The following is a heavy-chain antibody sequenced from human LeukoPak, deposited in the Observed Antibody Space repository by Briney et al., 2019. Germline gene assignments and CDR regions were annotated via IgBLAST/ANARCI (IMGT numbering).Heavy chain of an antibody. D-gene: IGHD5-18*01. Sequence: PSETLSLTCTVSGVSISSYYWSWIRQPPGKGLEWIGYIYYSGSTNYNPSLKSRVTISVDTSKNQFSLKLSSVTAADTAVYYCARHSARGYSYNGDAFDIWGQGTMVTVSS. V-gene: IGHV4-59*08. CDR2: IYYSGST. CDR1: GVSISSYY. CDR3: ARHSARGYSYNGDAFDI. J-gene: IGHJ3*02.